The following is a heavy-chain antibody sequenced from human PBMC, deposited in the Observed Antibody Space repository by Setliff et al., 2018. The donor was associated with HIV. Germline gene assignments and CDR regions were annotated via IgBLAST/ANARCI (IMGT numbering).Heavy chain of an antibody. J-gene: IGHJ3*02. CDR3: ARAGGGATDQAFDI. D-gene: IGHD2-2*01. CDR1: GYTFTSYF. V-gene: IGHV1-46*01. CDR2: IDPNGGAT. Sequence: ASVKVSCKAFGYTFTSYFLHWVRQAPGQGLEWLGIIDPNGGATNNAQKLQGRLTVTTDTSTGTVYMELSNLRSDESAVYYCARAGGGATDQAFDIWGQGTMVTVS.